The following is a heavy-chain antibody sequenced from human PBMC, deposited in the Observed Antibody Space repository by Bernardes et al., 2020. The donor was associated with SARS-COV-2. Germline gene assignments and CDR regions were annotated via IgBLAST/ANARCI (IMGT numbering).Heavy chain of an antibody. CDR3: VRDHHYGLDY. CDR1: GFSFSSYS. Sequence: GGSLRLSCAASGFSFSSYSMNWVRQAPGKGLEWVSYINLGSANINYADSVRGRFTISRDDAKNSLFLQMNSLRVEDTAVYYCVRDHHYGLDYWGQGTLVTVSS. V-gene: IGHV3-48*01. J-gene: IGHJ4*02. D-gene: IGHD3-10*01. CDR2: INLGSANI.